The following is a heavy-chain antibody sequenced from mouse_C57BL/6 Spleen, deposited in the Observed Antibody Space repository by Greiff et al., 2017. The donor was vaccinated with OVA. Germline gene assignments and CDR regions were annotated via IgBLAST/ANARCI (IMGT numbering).Heavy chain of an antibody. Sequence: EVMLVESEGGLVQPGRSLKLSCTASGFTFSDYYMAWVRQVPEKGLEWVANINYDGSSTYYLDSLKSRFIISRDNAKNILYLQMSSLKSEDTATYYCAREDNCFDYWGQGTTLTVSS. CDR3: AREDNCFDY. V-gene: IGHV5-16*01. CDR2: INYDGSST. CDR1: GFTFSDYY. J-gene: IGHJ2*01.